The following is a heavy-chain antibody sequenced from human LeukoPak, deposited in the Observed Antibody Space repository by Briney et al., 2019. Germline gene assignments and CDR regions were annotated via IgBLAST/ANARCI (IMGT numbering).Heavy chain of an antibody. Sequence: ASVKVSCKASGYTFTGYYMHWVRQAPGQGLEWMGWINPHSGGTNYAQKFQGWVTMTRDTSISTAYMELSRLRSDDTAVYYCARGAAMGTYYYGMDVWGQGTTVTVSS. CDR2: INPHSGGT. CDR3: ARGAAMGTYYYGMDV. V-gene: IGHV1-2*04. D-gene: IGHD5-18*01. J-gene: IGHJ6*02. CDR1: GYTFTGYY.